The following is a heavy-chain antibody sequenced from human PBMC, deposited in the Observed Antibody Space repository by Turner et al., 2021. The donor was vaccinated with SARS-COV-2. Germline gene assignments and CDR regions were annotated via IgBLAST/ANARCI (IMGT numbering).Heavy chain of an antibody. D-gene: IGHD5-18*01. CDR2: IYYSGSA. V-gene: IGHV4-39*01. CDR1: GGSISSSSYY. Sequence: QLQLQESGPGLVKPSETLSLTCTVSGGSISSSSYYWGWIRQPPGKGLEWSGNIYYSGSAYYNPSLKSRVTISVVPSKTQFSLKLTSVTAADTAVYYCARLMDTAMDYYGTDVWGQGTTVTVSS. CDR3: ARLMDTAMDYYGTDV. J-gene: IGHJ6*02.